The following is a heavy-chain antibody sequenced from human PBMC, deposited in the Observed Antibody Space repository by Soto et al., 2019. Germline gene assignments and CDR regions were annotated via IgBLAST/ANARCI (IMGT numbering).Heavy chain of an antibody. CDR3: GGGGGVGVAGSAAFDM. CDR1: GYPVTAYY. CDR2: INPATGAA. D-gene: IGHD3-3*01. Sequence: QLHLVQSGAVVKKPGASVTVSCSASGYPVTAYYMHWVRQAPGRGLEWMGGINPATGAAKYTQTFRGRVTMAGDPSPGTVFMELGGLPLGDPPFFSCGGGGGVGVAGSAAFDMWGQGTLVTVSS. V-gene: IGHV1-2*02. J-gene: IGHJ3*02.